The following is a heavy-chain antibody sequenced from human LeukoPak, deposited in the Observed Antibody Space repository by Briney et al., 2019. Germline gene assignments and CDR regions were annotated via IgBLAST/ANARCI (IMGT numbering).Heavy chain of an antibody. CDR3: ARIVVVVVAATDYYGMDV. J-gene: IGHJ6*02. D-gene: IGHD2-15*01. CDR1: GFTFSDHC. Sequence: QTGGSLRLSCAASGFTFSDHCMDWVRQAPGKGLEWVGRTRNKANSYTTEYAASVKGRFTISRDDSKNSLYLQMNSLKTEDTAVYYCARIVVVVVAATDYYGMDVWGQGTTVTVSS. CDR2: TRNKANSYTT. V-gene: IGHV3-72*01.